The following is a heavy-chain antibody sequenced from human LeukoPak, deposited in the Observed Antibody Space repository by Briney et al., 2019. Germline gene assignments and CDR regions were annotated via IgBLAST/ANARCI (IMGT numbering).Heavy chain of an antibody. CDR2: IKQDGSEK. J-gene: IGHJ3*02. CDR3: ARLHWLLPTRAFDI. D-gene: IGHD3-9*01. CDR1: GFTFSSYW. Sequence: GGSLRLSCAASGFTFSSYWMSWVRQAPGKGLEWVANIKQDGSEKDYVDSVKGRFTISRDNAKNSLYLQMNSLRAEDTAVYYCARLHWLLPTRAFDIWGQGTMVTVSS. V-gene: IGHV3-7*01.